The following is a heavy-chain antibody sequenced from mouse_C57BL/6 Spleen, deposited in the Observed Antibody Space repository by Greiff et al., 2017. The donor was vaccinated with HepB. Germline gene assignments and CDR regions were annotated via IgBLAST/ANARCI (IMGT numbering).Heavy chain of an antibody. V-gene: IGHV5-17*01. CDR3: ARLRGDWYFDV. CDR2: ISSGSSTI. CDR1: GFTFSDYG. J-gene: IGHJ1*03. Sequence: VKLVESGGGLVKPGGSLKLSCAASGFTFSDYGMHWVRQAPEKGLEWVAYISSGSSTIYYADTVKGRFTISRDNAKNTLFLQMTSLRSEDTAMYYCARLRGDWYFDVWGTGTTVTVSS.